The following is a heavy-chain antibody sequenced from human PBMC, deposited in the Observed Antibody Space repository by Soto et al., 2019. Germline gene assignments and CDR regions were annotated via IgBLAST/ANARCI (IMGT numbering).Heavy chain of an antibody. CDR1: GDSISTADYY. V-gene: IGHV4-30-4*01. D-gene: IGHD3-22*01. Sequence: PSETLSLTCTVSGDSISTADYYWNRIRQPPGKGLEWIGYIYYSGNTYYIPSLKSRVTISVDTSKNQISLKLNSVTAADTAVYYCATYYDRSGPTFDYWGQGALVTVS. CDR2: IYYSGNT. J-gene: IGHJ4*02. CDR3: ATYYDRSGPTFDY.